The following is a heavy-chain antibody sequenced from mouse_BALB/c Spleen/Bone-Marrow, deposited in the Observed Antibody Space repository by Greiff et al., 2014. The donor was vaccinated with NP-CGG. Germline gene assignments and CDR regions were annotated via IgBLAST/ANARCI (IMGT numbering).Heavy chain of an antibody. CDR1: GFDFSGYW. D-gene: IGHD1-2*01. J-gene: IGHJ3*01. CDR2: IKPEISTI. CDR3: ASFHYYGWFAY. Sequence: DVKLLESGGGLVQPGGSLKVSCAASGFDFSGYWMSWVRQAPGQGLEWIGEIKPEISTINYTPSLKDKFIISRDKAKNTLYLQMSKVRSEDTALDYCASFHYYGWFAYWGQGTMVTVSA. V-gene: IGHV4-1*02.